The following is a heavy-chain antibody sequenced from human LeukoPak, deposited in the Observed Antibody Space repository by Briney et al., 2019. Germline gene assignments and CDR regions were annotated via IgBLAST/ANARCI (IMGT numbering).Heavy chain of an antibody. Sequence: ASVKVSYKASGYTFTSYYMHWVRQAPGQGLEGMGVINPSGGSTSYAQKFQGRVTMTRDTSTSTVYMELSSLRSEDTAVYYCATGFWSGYFGPYYYYYGMDVWGQGTTVTVSS. CDR1: GYTFTSYY. J-gene: IGHJ6*02. CDR2: INPSGGST. V-gene: IGHV1-46*01. D-gene: IGHD3-3*01. CDR3: ATGFWSGYFGPYYYYYGMDV.